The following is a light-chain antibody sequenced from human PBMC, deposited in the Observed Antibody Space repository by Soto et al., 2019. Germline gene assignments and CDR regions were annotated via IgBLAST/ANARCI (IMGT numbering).Light chain of an antibody. Sequence: EIVLTQSPGTLSLSPGERAPLSCRASQSVSSNLAWYPQKPGQAPRLLIYGASTRATGIPARFSGSGSGTEFTLTISSLQSEDFVVYYCQQYNDRPPITFGQGTRLEIK. CDR3: QQYNDRPPIT. CDR2: GAS. J-gene: IGKJ5*01. CDR1: QSVSSN. V-gene: IGKV3-15*01.